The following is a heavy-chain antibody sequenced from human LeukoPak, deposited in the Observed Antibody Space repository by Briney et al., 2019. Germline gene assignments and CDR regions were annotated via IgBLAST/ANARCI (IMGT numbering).Heavy chain of an antibody. CDR1: GDSISGSY. CDR2: IYYTGTP. D-gene: IGHD1-1*01. Sequence: TSETLSLTCSVSGDSISGSYWNWIRQSPGKELEWLGNIYYTGTPKYNPSLTNRVTISADTSKGQVSLNLNSVTAADTAVYYCAKTLGRGSASGWYFFNYWGPGLLVTVSS. CDR3: AKTLGRGSASGWYFFNY. V-gene: IGHV4-59*01. J-gene: IGHJ4*02.